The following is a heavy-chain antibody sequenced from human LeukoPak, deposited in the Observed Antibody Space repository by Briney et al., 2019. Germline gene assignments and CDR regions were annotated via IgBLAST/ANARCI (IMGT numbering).Heavy chain of an antibody. Sequence: SETLSLTCTVSGGSISSYYWSWIRQPPGKGLEWIGYIYYSGSTNYNPSLKSRVTISVDTSKNQFSLKLSSVTAADTAVYYCARASGYYYGMDVWGQGTTVTVSS. CDR1: GGSISSYY. CDR2: IYYSGST. D-gene: IGHD3-10*01. CDR3: ARASGYYYGMDV. J-gene: IGHJ6*02. V-gene: IGHV4-59*12.